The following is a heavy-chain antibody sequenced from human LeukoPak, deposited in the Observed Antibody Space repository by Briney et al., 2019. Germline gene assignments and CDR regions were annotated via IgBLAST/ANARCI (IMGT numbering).Heavy chain of an antibody. V-gene: IGHV3-23*01. CDR3: ARPGIAVAGTSPNSAFDI. Sequence: GGSLRLSCAASGFTFSSYAMSWVRQAPGKGLEWVSAISGSGGSTYYADSVKGRFTISRDNAKNSLYLQMNSLRAEDTAVYYCARPGIAVAGTSPNSAFDIWGQGTMVTVSS. CDR2: ISGSGGST. J-gene: IGHJ3*02. D-gene: IGHD6-19*01. CDR1: GFTFSSYA.